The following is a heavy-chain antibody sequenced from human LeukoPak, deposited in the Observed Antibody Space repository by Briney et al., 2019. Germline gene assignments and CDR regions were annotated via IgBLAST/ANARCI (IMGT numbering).Heavy chain of an antibody. CDR3: ARDGTYTPFDS. V-gene: IGHV3-7*05. CDR2: IKQGGGEK. J-gene: IGHJ4*02. Sequence: GGSLRLSCAASGFTFSRYWMSWVRQAPGKGLEWVARIKQGGGEKYYVDSVKGRFTISRDNAKNSLYLRKNSLRAEDTAVYYCARDGTYTPFDSLGQGTLVTVSS. CDR1: GFTFSRYW. D-gene: IGHD1-26*01.